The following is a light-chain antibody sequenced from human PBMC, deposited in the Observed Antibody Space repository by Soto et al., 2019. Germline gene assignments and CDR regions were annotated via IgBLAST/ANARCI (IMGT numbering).Light chain of an antibody. CDR2: DAS. Sequence: EIVLTQSPGTLSLSPGERATLSCRTNLSVSVYLDWYQQKPGQAPRLLISDASNRATGIPARFSGSGSGTDFTLTISSLEPEDFAVYYCHQRQYWPPITFGQGTRLEIK. CDR3: HQRQYWPPIT. J-gene: IGKJ5*01. CDR1: LSVSVY. V-gene: IGKV3-11*01.